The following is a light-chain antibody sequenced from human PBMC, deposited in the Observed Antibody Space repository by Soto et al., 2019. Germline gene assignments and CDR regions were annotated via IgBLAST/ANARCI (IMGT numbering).Light chain of an antibody. CDR1: QSVGSD. CDR3: LQFNDWPRT. V-gene: IGKV3-15*01. CDR2: DAS. Sequence: IVMTQYPVTLSGSLGERATLSCRASQSVGSDVAWYHQKVGQAPRLLIYDASTRATGIPDRFSGSGSGTEFTLTINSLQSEDFAVYYCLQFNDWPRTFGQGTKVEMK. J-gene: IGKJ1*01.